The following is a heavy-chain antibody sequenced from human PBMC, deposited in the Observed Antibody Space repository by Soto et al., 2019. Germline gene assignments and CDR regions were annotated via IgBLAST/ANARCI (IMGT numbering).Heavy chain of an antibody. CDR3: ARRYVDTVTADGGHNDY. CDR2: IYSGGST. Sequence: EVQLVESGGGLIQPGGSLRLSCVDSGFTVSSNYMSWVRQAPGKGLEWVSVIYSGGSTYYADSVKGRFTISRDNSKNTLYLQMNSLRVEDTAVYYCARRYVDTVTADGGHNDYWGQGTLVTVSS. CDR1: GFTVSSNY. J-gene: IGHJ4*02. D-gene: IGHD5-18*01. V-gene: IGHV3-53*01.